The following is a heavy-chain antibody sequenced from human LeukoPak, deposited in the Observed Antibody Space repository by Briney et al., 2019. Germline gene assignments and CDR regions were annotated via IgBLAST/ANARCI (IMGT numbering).Heavy chain of an antibody. D-gene: IGHD3-16*01. J-gene: IGHJ4*02. CDR3: ARGLTRVWDY. CDR2: INHSGST. Sequence: PSETLSLTCAVYGGSFSGYYWSWIRQPPGKGLEWIGEINHSGSTNYNPSLKSRVTISVDTSKNQFSLKLSSVTAADTAVYYCARGLTRVWDYWGQGTLVTVSS. V-gene: IGHV4-34*01. CDR1: GGSFSGYY.